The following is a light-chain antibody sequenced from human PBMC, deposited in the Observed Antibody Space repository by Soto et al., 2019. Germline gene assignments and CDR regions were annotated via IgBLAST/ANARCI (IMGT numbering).Light chain of an antibody. CDR1: SSDVGAYNY. J-gene: IGLJ3*02. CDR3: SSYSGSNNFLL. Sequence: QSALTQPASVSGSPGQSITISCTGTSSDVGAYNYVSWYQQYPGKAPKVIIFEVRKRPSGVSNRFSGSKSGDTASLTISGLQAEDEADYYCSSYSGSNNFLLFGGGTKLTVL. V-gene: IGLV2-14*01. CDR2: EVR.